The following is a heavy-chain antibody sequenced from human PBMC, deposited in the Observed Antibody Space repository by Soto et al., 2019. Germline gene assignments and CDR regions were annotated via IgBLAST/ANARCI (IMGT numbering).Heavy chain of an antibody. Sequence: SETLSLTCSVSGGSISSTSYYWGWIRQPPGKGLDWIANIYYSGSTYYNPSLESRVTISVXXSKNQFSLKLSSVTAADKAVYLXYXWRTRCTTSLEIPVTISVDTPKNQFCMEVRLLTAADQAVDFCARVDRSYLFGLWGQGILVTVSS. CDR2: IYYSGST. J-gene: IGHJ5*02. V-gene: IGHV4-39*01. CDR1: GGSISSTSYY. D-gene: IGHD2-8*01. CDR3: YXWRTRCTTSLEIPVTISVDTPKNQFCMEVRLLTAADQAVDFCARVDRSYLFGL.